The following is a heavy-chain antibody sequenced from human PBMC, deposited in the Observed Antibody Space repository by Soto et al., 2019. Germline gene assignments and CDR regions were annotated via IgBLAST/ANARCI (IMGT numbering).Heavy chain of an antibody. Sequence: SETLSLTCAVSGYSISSGYYWGWIRQPPGKGLEWIGSIHHSGSTYYNPSLTSRVTIALDTSRNQFSLRLRSVTAAYTAVYFYATGGDTMVRGVLIYYFYGMDVWGQGTTVTASS. V-gene: IGHV4-38-2*01. J-gene: IGHJ6*02. D-gene: IGHD3-10*01. CDR3: ATGGDTMVRGVLIYYFYGMDV. CDR2: IHHSGST. CDR1: GYSISSGYY.